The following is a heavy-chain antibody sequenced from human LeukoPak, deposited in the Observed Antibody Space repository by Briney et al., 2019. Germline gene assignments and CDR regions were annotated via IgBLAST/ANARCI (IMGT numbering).Heavy chain of an antibody. D-gene: IGHD3-9*01. CDR1: GGSISSVDYY. J-gene: IGHJ3*02. CDR3: ARLGIDYDILTGYIPDAFDI. CDR2: IYYSGST. Sequence: PSETLSLTCTVSGGSISSVDYYWSWIRQPPGKGLEWIGYIYYSGSTYYDPSLKSRVMISVDASKNQFSLKLSSVTAADTAVHYCARLGIDYDILTGYIPDAFDIWGQGTMVTVSS. V-gene: IGHV4-30-4*01.